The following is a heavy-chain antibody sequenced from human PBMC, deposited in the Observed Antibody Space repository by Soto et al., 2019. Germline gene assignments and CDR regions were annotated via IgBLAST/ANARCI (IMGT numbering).Heavy chain of an antibody. CDR2: IYHSGST. J-gene: IGHJ4*02. Sequence: QVQLQESGPGLVKPSGTLSLTCAVSSGSISSSNWWSWVRQPPGKGLEWIGEIYHSGSTNYNPSRKSRVTISVDKSKNQSSLKLSSGTAADTAVYYCARAVALRRVGVSYPPDYWGQGTLVTVSS. V-gene: IGHV4-4*02. CDR1: SGSISSSNW. CDR3: ARAVALRRVGVSYPPDY. D-gene: IGHD6-19*01.